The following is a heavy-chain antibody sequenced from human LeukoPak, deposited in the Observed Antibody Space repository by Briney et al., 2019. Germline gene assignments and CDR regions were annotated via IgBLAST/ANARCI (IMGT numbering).Heavy chain of an antibody. D-gene: IGHD1-26*01. CDR1: GDSISGSRYY. CDR2: IYYSGST. J-gene: IGHJ4*02. Sequence: SETLSLTCTVSGDSISGSRYYWGWIRQPPGKGLEWIGSIYYSGSTYYNPSLKSRVTISVDTSKNQFSLKLSSVTAADTAVYYCETMGATPIYFDYWGQGTLVTVSS. CDR3: ETMGATPIYFDY. V-gene: IGHV4-39*01.